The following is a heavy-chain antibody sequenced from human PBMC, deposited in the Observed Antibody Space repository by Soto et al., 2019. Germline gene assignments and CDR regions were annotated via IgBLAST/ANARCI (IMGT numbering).Heavy chain of an antibody. CDR3: ARDTGNYFDY. CDR1: GYTFTSYG. Sequence: QVQLVKSGGEVKKPGASVRVSCKASGYTFTSYGISWVRQAPGQGLEWMGWISGYNGNTNYAQKLQGRVTMTTDTSTTTAYMEVRSLRSDDTAVYYCARDTGNYFDYWGQGTLVTVSS. CDR2: ISGYNGNT. J-gene: IGHJ4*02. D-gene: IGHD3-10*01. V-gene: IGHV1-18*04.